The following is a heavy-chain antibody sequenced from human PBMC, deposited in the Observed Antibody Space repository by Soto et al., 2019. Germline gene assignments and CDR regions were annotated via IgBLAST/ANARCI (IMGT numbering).Heavy chain of an antibody. Sequence: KPSETRSRTCTVSGGSISSDDYYWIWIRQPPGKGLEWIGYIYYSGSTSYNPSLKSRLTISLDTSKNQFSLKLSSVSAADTAVYYCARDRSNSPDYFDYWGQGTLVTVSS. V-gene: IGHV4-30-4*01. J-gene: IGHJ4*02. CDR1: GGSISSDDYY. CDR3: ARDRSNSPDYFDY. D-gene: IGHD6-6*01. CDR2: IYYSGST.